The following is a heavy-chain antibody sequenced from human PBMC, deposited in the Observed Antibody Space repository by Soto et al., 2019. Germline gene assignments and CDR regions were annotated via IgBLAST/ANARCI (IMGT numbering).Heavy chain of an antibody. V-gene: IGHV4-4*02. D-gene: IGHD2-21*02. Sequence: SETLSLTCAVSSGSIDNVYLWSWVRQSPGKGLEWIGETSHSGSTNYNPSLKSRVTISVDTSKNQFSLILSSVTAADTAVYYCARYCGGDCYTYYYYGMDVWGQGTTVTVSS. CDR2: TSHSGST. CDR1: SGSIDNVYL. J-gene: IGHJ6*02. CDR3: ARYCGGDCYTYYYYGMDV.